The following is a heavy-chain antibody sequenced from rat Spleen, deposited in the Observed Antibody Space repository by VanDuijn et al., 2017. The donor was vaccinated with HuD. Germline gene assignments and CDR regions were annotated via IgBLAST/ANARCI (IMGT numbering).Heavy chain of an antibody. Sequence: EVQLVESGGGLVQPGRSLKLSCVASGFTFNNYWMAWIRQAPGKGLEWVASISYDGSGTYYRDSVKGRFTISRDNAKSTLYLQMESLRSEDTATYYCVRHDDYWGQGVMVTVSS. CDR3: VRHDDY. V-gene: IGHV5-31*01. D-gene: IGHD1-7*01. CDR2: ISYDGSGT. J-gene: IGHJ2*01. CDR1: GFTFNNYW.